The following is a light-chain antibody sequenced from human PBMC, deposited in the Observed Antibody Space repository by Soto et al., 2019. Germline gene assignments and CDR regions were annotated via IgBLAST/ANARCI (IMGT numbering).Light chain of an antibody. CDR1: NSDVGNYNL. Sequence: QSALTQPASVSGSPGQSITISCTGTNSDVGNYNLVSWYQQHPGKAPKLIIYEVNKRPSGVSSRFSVSKSGNTASLTVFGLQAEDEADYYCYAYAGGDTYYVFGTGTKVTVL. V-gene: IGLV2-23*02. J-gene: IGLJ1*01. CDR2: EVN. CDR3: YAYAGGDTYYV.